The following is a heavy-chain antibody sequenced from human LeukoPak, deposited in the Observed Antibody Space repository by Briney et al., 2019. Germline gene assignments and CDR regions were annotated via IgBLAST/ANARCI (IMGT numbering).Heavy chain of an antibody. J-gene: IGHJ3*02. D-gene: IGHD2-15*01. Sequence: GGSLRLSCGASGFTFRNYAMTWVRQAPGKGLEWVSSVEGDGSGTYYTDSARGRFIVSRDNSKNTLFLQMNRLRAEDAAVYYCAKDSVSQNGIFDPFDIWGQGTLVTVSS. CDR1: GFTFRNYA. V-gene: IGHV3-23*03. CDR2: VEGDGSGT. CDR3: AKDSVSQNGIFDPFDI.